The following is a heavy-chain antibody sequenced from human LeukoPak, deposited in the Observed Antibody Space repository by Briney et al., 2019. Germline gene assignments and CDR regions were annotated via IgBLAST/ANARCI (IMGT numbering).Heavy chain of an antibody. CDR2: ISGGGGST. J-gene: IGHJ4*02. D-gene: IGHD3-10*01. CDR3: ATDILWFGELPSYFDY. Sequence: GGSLRLSCAASGFTFSGYAMSWVRQAPGQGLEWVSAISGGGGSTYYADPVMGRFTISRDNSMNTLYLQMKSLRAEDTAVYCCATDILWFGELPSYFDYWGQGTLVTVSS. V-gene: IGHV3-23*01. CDR1: GFTFSGYA.